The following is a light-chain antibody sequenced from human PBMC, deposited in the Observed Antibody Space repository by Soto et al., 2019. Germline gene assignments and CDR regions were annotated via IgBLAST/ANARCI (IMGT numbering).Light chain of an antibody. J-gene: IGKJ2*01. CDR2: GAS. CDR1: QSVSSSY. CDR3: QQYGSSPLT. V-gene: IGKV3-20*01. Sequence: ENVLTQSPGTLSLSPGERATLSCRASQSVSSSYLAWYQQTPGQAPRLLIYGASSRATGIPDRFSGSGSGTDFTLTISRLEPEDFAVYYCQQYGSSPLTFGQGTKLEIK.